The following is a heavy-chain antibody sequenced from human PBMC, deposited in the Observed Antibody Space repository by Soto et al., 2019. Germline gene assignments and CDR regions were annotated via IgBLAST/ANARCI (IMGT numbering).Heavy chain of an antibody. D-gene: IGHD2-21*01. V-gene: IGHV4-59*01. CDR1: GGSISSYY. CDR3: SSRWGGTFDY. CDR2: IYYSGST. Sequence: QVQLQESGPGLVKPSETLSLTCTVSGGSISSYYWSWLRQPPGKGLEWIGYIYYSGSTKYNPSLKIRVTISVDTSKNQFSLKLSSVTAADTAVYYCSSRWGGTFDYCGQGTLVTVSS. J-gene: IGHJ4*02.